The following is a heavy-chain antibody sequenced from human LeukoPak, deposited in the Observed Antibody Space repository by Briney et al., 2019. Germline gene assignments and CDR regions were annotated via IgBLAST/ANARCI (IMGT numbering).Heavy chain of an antibody. CDR2: INAYNGNT. V-gene: IGHV1-18*01. CDR1: GYTFTSYG. Sequence: GASVNVSCKASGYTFTSYGISWVRQAPGQGLEWMGWINAYNGNTNYAQKLQGRVTMTTDTSTSTAYMELRSLRSDDTAVYYCARAEGKYNWNDESHFDYWGQGTLVTVSS. D-gene: IGHD1-1*01. J-gene: IGHJ4*02. CDR3: ARAEGKYNWNDESHFDY.